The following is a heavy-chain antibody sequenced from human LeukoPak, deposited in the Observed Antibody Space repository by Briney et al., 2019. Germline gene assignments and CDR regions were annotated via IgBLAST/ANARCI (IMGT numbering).Heavy chain of an antibody. D-gene: IGHD2-2*01. CDR3: AKGSYCSSTSCYLAYYYYGMDV. V-gene: IGHV3-23*01. CDR2: ISGSGGST. CDR1: GFTFSSYE. Sequence: GGSLRLSCAASGFTFSSYEMNWVRQAPGKGLEWVSAISGSGGSTYYADSVKGRFTISRDNSKNTLYLQMNSLRAEDTAVYYCAKGSYCSSTSCYLAYYYYGMDVWGQGTTVTVSS. J-gene: IGHJ6*02.